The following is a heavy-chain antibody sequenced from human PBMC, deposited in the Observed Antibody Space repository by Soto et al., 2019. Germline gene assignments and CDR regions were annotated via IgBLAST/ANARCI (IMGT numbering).Heavy chain of an antibody. J-gene: IGHJ5*02. V-gene: IGHV3-30*18. CDR1: GFDFDKYG. CDR3: AKFAGRQHYDLSSGTDL. CDR2: MSYDGGKI. D-gene: IGHD3-3*01. Sequence: PGGSLRLSCAASGFDFDKYGFHWVRQAPGKGLEWVAVMSYDGGKIYYSDFVKGRLIISRDNSKNTLYLQMNSLRPEDTAVYFCAKFAGRQHYDLSSGTDLWGQGTLVTVSS.